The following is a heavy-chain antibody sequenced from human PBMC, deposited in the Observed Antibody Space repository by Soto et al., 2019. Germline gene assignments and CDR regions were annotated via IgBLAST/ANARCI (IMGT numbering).Heavy chain of an antibody. CDR3: ARLRKQQLPFDY. Sequence: ASETLSLTCAVYGGSFSGYYWSWIRQPPGKGLEWIGEINHSGSTNYNPSPKSRVTISVDTSKNQFSLKLSSVTAADTAVYYCARLRKQQLPFDYWGQGTLVTVSS. CDR2: INHSGST. CDR1: GGSFSGYY. D-gene: IGHD6-13*01. V-gene: IGHV4-34*01. J-gene: IGHJ4*02.